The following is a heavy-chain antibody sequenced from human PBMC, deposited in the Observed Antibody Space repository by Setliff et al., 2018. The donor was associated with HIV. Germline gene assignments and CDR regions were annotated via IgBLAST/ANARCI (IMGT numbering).Heavy chain of an antibody. J-gene: IGHJ5*02. CDR1: GFTFSNAW. V-gene: IGHV3-15*01. CDR2: IKSKTDGGTT. Sequence: GSLRLSCAASGFTFSNAWMSWVRQAPGKGLEWVGRIKSKTDGGTTDYAAPVKGRFTISRDDSKSIAYLQMNNLKTEDTAVYFCTREKDSSGWYLNWFDPWGQGTLVTVSS. D-gene: IGHD6-19*01. CDR3: TREKDSSGWYLNWFDP.